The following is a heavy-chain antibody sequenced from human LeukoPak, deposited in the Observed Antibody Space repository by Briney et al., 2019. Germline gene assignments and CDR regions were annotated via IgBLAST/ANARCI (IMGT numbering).Heavy chain of an antibody. V-gene: IGHV1-46*01. D-gene: IGHD5-24*01. CDR2: INPSGGST. Sequence: ASVKVSCKASGYTFTSYYMHWVRQAPGQGLEWMGIINPSGGSTSYAQKFQGRVTMTRDMSTSTVYMELSSLRSEDTAVYYCARGKMATMVFGNWVDYWGQGTLVTVSS. CDR1: GYTFTSYY. J-gene: IGHJ4*02. CDR3: ARGKMATMVFGNWVDY.